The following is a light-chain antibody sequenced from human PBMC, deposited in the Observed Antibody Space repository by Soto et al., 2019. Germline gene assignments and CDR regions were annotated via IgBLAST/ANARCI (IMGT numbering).Light chain of an antibody. Sequence: QSALTQPASVSGSPGQSITISCTGTSSDVGGYNYVSWYQQHPGKAPKLMIYDVSNRPSGVSNRFSSSKSGNTASLNISGLQAEYEADYYCSSYTSSSTYVVFGGGTKVTVL. V-gene: IGLV2-14*01. CDR3: SSYTSSSTYVV. J-gene: IGLJ2*01. CDR1: SSDVGGYNY. CDR2: DVS.